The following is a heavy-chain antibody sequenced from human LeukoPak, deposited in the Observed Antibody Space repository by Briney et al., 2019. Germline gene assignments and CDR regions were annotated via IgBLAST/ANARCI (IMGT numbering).Heavy chain of an antibody. CDR3: ARDPERFSGEYCYYYYMDV. D-gene: IGHD3-3*01. Sequence: PGGSLRLSCAASGFTFSNYWMHWVRHVPGKGLVWVSRINDDGSATFYADSVKGRFTISRDNAKNTLFLQINSLRAEDTAVYYCARDPERFSGEYCYYYYMDVWGKGTTVTVSS. J-gene: IGHJ6*03. CDR1: GFTFSNYW. CDR2: INDDGSAT. V-gene: IGHV3-74*01.